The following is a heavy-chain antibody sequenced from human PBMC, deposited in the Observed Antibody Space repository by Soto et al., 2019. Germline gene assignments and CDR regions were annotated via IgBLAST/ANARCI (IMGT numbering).Heavy chain of an antibody. J-gene: IGHJ3*02. D-gene: IGHD4-17*01. V-gene: IGHV3-23*01. Sequence: WGSLRLSCAASGFTFGTYAIILCRQSPLKGLEWVSAISGSGTTTFYADSVQGRFTISRDNSMNTLYLQMNSLRIEDTAVYYCAHPRGYGVFDAYDIWGQGTMVTVSS. CDR3: AHPRGYGVFDAYDI. CDR2: ISGSGTTT. CDR1: GFTFGTYA.